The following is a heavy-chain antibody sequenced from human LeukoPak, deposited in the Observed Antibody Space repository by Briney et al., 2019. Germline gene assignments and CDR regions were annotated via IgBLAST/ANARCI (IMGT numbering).Heavy chain of an antibody. D-gene: IGHD6-6*01. Sequence: GGSLRLSCAASEFTFSTYWMTWVRQAPGKGLEWVANIKQDGSEKDYVDSVKGRFTISRDNAKNSLYLQMNSLTAEDTAVYYCARESFAARWDWGQGTLVTVSA. J-gene: IGHJ4*02. CDR3: ARESFAARWD. CDR2: IKQDGSEK. V-gene: IGHV3-7*01. CDR1: EFTFSTYW.